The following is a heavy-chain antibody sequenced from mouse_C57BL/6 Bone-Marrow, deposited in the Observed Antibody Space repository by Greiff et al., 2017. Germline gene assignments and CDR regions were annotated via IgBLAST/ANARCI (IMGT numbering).Heavy chain of an antibody. D-gene: IGHD1-1*02. Sequence: QVQLQQSGAELVRPGTSVTVSCTASGYAFTNYLIEWVKQRPGQGLEWIGVINPGSGGTNYNEKFKGKATLTADKSSITAYMQLSSLTSEDSAVYYCARSMGDYGCQGTSVTVSS. CDR2: INPGSGGT. CDR1: GYAFTNYL. CDR3: ARSMGDY. V-gene: IGHV1-54*01. J-gene: IGHJ4*01.